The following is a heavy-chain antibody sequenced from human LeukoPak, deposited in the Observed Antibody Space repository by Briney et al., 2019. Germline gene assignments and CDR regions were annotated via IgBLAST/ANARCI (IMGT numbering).Heavy chain of an antibody. CDR3: ARVRRGLIVGARGAFDI. Sequence: PGGSLRLSCAASGFTFSSYSMNWVRQAPGKGLEWVSSISSSSSYIYYADSVKGRFTISRDNAKNSLYLQMNSLRAEDTAVYYCARVRRGLIVGARGAFDIWGQGTMVTVSS. D-gene: IGHD1-26*01. CDR1: GFTFSSYS. V-gene: IGHV3-21*01. CDR2: ISSSSSYI. J-gene: IGHJ3*02.